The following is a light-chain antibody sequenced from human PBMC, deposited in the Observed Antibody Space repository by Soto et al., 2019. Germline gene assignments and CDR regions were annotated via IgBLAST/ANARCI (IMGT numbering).Light chain of an antibody. Sequence: DIQMTQSPSSLSESAGDRVTITCRASQGISTYLNWYQQKPGKAPKLLIYAASSLQSGVPSRFSGSGSETDFTRTISSLQPEDFATYSCQQSYSTTWTFGQGTKVDIK. CDR3: QQSYSTTWT. CDR2: AAS. V-gene: IGKV1-39*01. CDR1: QGISTY. J-gene: IGKJ1*01.